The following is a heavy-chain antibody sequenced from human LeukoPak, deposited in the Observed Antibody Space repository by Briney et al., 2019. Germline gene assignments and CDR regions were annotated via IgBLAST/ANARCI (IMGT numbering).Heavy chain of an antibody. Sequence: ASVKVSCRVSGDTLTEISIHWVRQTPGKGLEWMGGLHPEDREVIYAQKFQGRVTVTEDSSTDTAYMDLRSLRSEDTAVYYCATAEQPVWGQGTLVTVSS. CDR2: LHPEDREV. CDR1: GDTLTEIS. J-gene: IGHJ4*02. D-gene: IGHD6-6*01. V-gene: IGHV1-24*01. CDR3: ATAEQPV.